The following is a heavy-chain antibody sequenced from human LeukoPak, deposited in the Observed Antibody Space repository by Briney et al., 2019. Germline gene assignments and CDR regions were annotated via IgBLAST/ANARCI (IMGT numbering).Heavy chain of an antibody. D-gene: IGHD5-12*01. V-gene: IGHV1-18*01. CDR2: ISAYNGNT. CDR1: GYTFTSYG. Sequence: ASVKVSCKASGYTFTSYGISWVRQAPGQGLEWMGWISAYNGNTNYAQKLQGRVTTTTDTSTSTAYMELRSLRSDDTAVYYCARVLGRDIVATSSSDYWGQGTLVTVSS. J-gene: IGHJ4*02. CDR3: ARVLGRDIVATSSSDY.